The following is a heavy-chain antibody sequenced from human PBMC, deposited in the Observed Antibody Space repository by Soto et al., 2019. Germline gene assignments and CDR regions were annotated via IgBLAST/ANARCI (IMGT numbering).Heavy chain of an antibody. CDR2: IFSNDAK. J-gene: IGHJ2*01. D-gene: IGHD4-17*01. Sequence: QVTLKESGPVLVKPTETLTLTCTVFGFSLRNTRMGVSWIRQSPGKALEWLAHIFSNDAKSYSPSLKSRLAISRDTSKSQVVLTMTNVAPVDTATYYCARSLYVDYVHWYFDLWGRGTLVTVSS. CDR1: GFSLRNTRMG. V-gene: IGHV2-26*01. CDR3: ARSLYVDYVHWYFDL.